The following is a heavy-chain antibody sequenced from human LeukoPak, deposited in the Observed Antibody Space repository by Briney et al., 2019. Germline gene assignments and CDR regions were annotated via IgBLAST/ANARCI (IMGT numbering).Heavy chain of an antibody. CDR3: TTDRGTSGTTDLDY. D-gene: IGHD1-1*01. V-gene: IGHV3-15*01. Sequence: GGSLRLSCAASGFIFTNAWMSWVRQTPGKGLEWVGRIRSKTVGGTTDYAAPVKGRFTVSRDDSKNTFYLEMNSLKTEDTAVYYCTTDRGTSGTTDLDYWGQGTLVTVSS. CDR1: GFIFTNAW. CDR2: IRSKTVGGTT. J-gene: IGHJ4*02.